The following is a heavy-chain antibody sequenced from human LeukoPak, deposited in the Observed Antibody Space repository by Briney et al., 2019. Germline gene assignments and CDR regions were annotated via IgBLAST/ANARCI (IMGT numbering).Heavy chain of an antibody. Sequence: GGPLRLSCEASGFTFSNYGMHWVRQAPGKGLDWVGVIWFDGSNRYYADSVKGRFTISRDNSKNTLYLQVNSVRAEDTAVYYCARDTSGYYDYWGQGALVTVSS. V-gene: IGHV3-33*01. CDR2: IWFDGSNR. D-gene: IGHD2-15*01. CDR3: ARDTSGYYDY. J-gene: IGHJ4*02. CDR1: GFTFSNYG.